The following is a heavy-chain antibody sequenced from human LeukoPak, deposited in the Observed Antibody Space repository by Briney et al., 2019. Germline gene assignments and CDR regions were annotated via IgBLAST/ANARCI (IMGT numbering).Heavy chain of an antibody. D-gene: IGHD4-17*01. CDR2: ISNDGSNK. J-gene: IGHJ4*02. Sequence: GGSLRLSCAASGFTFSSYGMHWVRQAPGKGLEWVAVISNDGSNKYYADSVKGRFTISRDNAKNSLYLQMNSLRAEDTAVYYCASGYYGDYDLDYWGQGTLVTVSS. CDR1: GFTFSSYG. CDR3: ASGYYGDYDLDY. V-gene: IGHV3-30*03.